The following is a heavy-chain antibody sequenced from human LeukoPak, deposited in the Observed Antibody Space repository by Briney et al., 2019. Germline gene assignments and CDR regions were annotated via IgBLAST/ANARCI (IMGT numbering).Heavy chain of an antibody. D-gene: IGHD1-26*01. CDR1: GFTFSSYE. J-gene: IGHJ4*02. CDR2: ISSSSSYI. CDR3: ARGMEWELPYYFDY. V-gene: IGHV3-21*01. Sequence: GGSLRLSCAASGFTFSSYEMNWVRQAPGKGLEWVSSISSSSSYIYYADSVKGRFTISRDNAKNSLYLQMNSLRAEDTAVYYCARGMEWELPYYFDYWGRGTLVTVSS.